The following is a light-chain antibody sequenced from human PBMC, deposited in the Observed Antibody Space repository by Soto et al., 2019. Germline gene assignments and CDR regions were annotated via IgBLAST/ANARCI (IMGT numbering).Light chain of an antibody. CDR2: AAS. V-gene: IGKV1-39*01. J-gene: IGKJ1*01. CDR3: QQSYSTPT. CDR1: QTIITY. Sequence: DLQMTQSPSSLSASVGDRVTITCRASQTIITYLNWYQLKPGKAPKLLIYAASSLQSGVPSRFSGSGSETEFTLTIGSLQPEDFATYYCQQSYSTPTFGQGTKVEIK.